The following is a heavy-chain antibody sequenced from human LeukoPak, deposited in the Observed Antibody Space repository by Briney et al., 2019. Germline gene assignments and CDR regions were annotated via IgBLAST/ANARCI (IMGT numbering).Heavy chain of an antibody. D-gene: IGHD3-22*01. CDR2: ISGSGGST. Sequence: GGSLRLSCAASGFTFSSYAMSWVRQAPGKGLEWVSTISGSGGSTYYADSVKGRFTISRDYSKNTLYLQMNSLRAEDTAVYFCAKDYYDSSGYPFFDYWGQGTLVTVPS. CDR1: GFTFSSYA. V-gene: IGHV3-23*01. J-gene: IGHJ4*02. CDR3: AKDYYDSSGYPFFDY.